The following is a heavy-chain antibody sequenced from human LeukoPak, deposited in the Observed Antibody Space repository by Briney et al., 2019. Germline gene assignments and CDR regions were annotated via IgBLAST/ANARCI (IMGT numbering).Heavy chain of an antibody. Sequence: PSQTLSLTCTVSGGSISSGDYYWSWIRQPPGKSLEWIGYIYYSGSTYYNPSLKSRATISVDTSKNQFSLKLSSVTAADTAVYYCARRYGWSHEPGTYWFDPWGQGTLVTVSS. J-gene: IGHJ5*02. CDR3: ARRYGWSHEPGTYWFDP. CDR2: IYYSGST. D-gene: IGHD2-8*02. V-gene: IGHV4-30-4*01. CDR1: GGSISSGDYY.